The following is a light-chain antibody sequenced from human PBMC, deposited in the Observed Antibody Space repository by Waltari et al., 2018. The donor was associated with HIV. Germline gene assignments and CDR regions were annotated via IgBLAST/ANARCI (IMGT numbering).Light chain of an antibody. J-gene: IGKJ2*01. CDR3: QQYEASPPMYT. Sequence: EPVLTQSPGTLSLSSGERATLPCRASQTINSNYLAWYQHRPGLPPRLHIYDASTRATGIADRFSGGGSGTDFTLTISRLEPEDFAVDFCQQYEASPPMYTFGQGTRLEV. CDR2: DAS. V-gene: IGKV3-20*01. CDR1: QTINSNY.